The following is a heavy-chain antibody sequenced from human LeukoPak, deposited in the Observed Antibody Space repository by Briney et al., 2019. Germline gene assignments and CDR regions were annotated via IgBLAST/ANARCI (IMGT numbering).Heavy chain of an antibody. CDR3: ARDLYYYDSSGFP. D-gene: IGHD3-22*01. CDR1: GGSISSSSYY. J-gene: IGHJ4*02. Sequence: SETLSLTCTVSGGSISSSSYYWGWIRQPPGKGLEWIGSIYYSGSTYYNPSLKSRVTISVDTSKNQFSLKLSSVTAADTAVYYCARDLYYYDSSGFPWGQGTLVTVSS. V-gene: IGHV4-39*07. CDR2: IYYSGST.